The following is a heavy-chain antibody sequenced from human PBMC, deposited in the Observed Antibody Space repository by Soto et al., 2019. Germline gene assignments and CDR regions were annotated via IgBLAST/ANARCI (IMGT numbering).Heavy chain of an antibody. Sequence: GGSLRLSCAASGFTFSSYSMNWVRQAPGKGLEWVSSISSSSSYIYYADSVKGRFAISRDNAKNSLYLQMNSLRAEDTAVYYCAKCTSLGYYGMDVWGQGTTVTVSS. CDR3: AKCTSLGYYGMDV. J-gene: IGHJ6*02. CDR2: ISSSSSYI. D-gene: IGHD2-2*01. V-gene: IGHV3-21*04. CDR1: GFTFSSYS.